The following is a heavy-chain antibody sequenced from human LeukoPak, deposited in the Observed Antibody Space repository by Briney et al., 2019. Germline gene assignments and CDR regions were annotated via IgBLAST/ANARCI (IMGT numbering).Heavy chain of an antibody. CDR2: INPKSGGT. V-gene: IGHV1-2*02. Sequence: GASVKVSCKASGYIFTGYYMHWVRQAPGEGLEWMGWINPKSGGTKYTQKFQDRVTMTRDTSINTAYMELSRLRSDDTAVYYCASGIKSILVGAHDAFDIWGQGTMVTVSS. D-gene: IGHD1-26*01. J-gene: IGHJ3*02. CDR3: ASGIKSILVGAHDAFDI. CDR1: GYIFTGYY.